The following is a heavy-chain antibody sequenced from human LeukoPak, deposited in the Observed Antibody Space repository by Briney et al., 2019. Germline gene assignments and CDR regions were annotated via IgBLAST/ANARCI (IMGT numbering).Heavy chain of an antibody. CDR2: INPNSGGT. J-gene: IGHJ3*02. V-gene: IGHV1-2*02. D-gene: IGHD3-22*01. CDR1: GYTFTGYY. Sequence: AAVKVSCKASGYTFTGYYMHWVRQAPGQGLEWMGWINPNSGGTNYAQKFQGRVTMTRDTSISTAYMELSRLRSDDTAVYYCASSLYYYDSSGYYLRGAFDIWGQGTMVTVSS. CDR3: ASSLYYYDSSGYYLRGAFDI.